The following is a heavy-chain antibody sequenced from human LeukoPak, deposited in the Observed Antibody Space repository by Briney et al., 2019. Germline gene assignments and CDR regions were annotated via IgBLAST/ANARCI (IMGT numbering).Heavy chain of an antibody. CDR1: GFTFSNAW. V-gene: IGHV3-15*01. J-gene: IGHJ4*02. CDR2: IKSNTDGGTT. Sequence: GGSLRLSCAASGFTFSNAWMTWVRQAPGKGLEWVGRIKSNTDGGTTDYAEPVKGRFIISRDDSKKTLYLQMNGLKTEDTAVYYCTTWKWLRLGSDYWGQGTLVTVSP. D-gene: IGHD5-12*01. CDR3: TTWKWLRLGSDY.